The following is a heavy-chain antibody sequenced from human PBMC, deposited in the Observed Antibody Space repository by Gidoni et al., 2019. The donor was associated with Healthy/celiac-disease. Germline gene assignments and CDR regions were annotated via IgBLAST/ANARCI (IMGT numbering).Heavy chain of an antibody. CDR1: GFTFRSYA. CDR2: ISYDGSNK. V-gene: IGHV3-30-3*01. D-gene: IGHD3-16*01. J-gene: IGHJ4*02. CDR3: AREAPTFDIPFDY. Sequence: QVQLVESGGGVVQPGRSLRLSCAASGFTFRSYAMHWVRQAPGKGLEWVAVISYDGSNKYYADSVKGRFTISRDNSKNTLYLQMNSLRAEDTAVYYCAREAPTFDIPFDYWGQGTLVTVSS.